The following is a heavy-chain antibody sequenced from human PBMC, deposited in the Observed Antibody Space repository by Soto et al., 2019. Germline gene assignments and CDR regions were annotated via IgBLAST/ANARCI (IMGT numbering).Heavy chain of an antibody. CDR2: ISAYNGNT. D-gene: IGHD3-3*01. V-gene: IGHV1-18*01. Sequence: ASVKVSCKASGYTFTSYGISWVRQAPGQGLEWMGWISAYNGNTNYAQKLQGRVTMTTDTSTSTAYMELRSLRSDDTAVYYCARDPAPVLRFLEWLSDHPYRIAVSAQGTTVTVSS. CDR3: ARDPAPVLRFLEWLSDHPYRIAV. J-gene: IGHJ6*02. CDR1: GYTFTSYG.